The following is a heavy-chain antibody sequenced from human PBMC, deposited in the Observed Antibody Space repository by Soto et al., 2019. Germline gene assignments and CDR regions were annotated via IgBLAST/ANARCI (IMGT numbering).Heavy chain of an antibody. CDR1: GGTFSSYA. V-gene: IGHV1-69*06. Sequence: GASLKVSCKASGGTFSSYAISRVRQAPGQGLEWMGGIIPIFGTANYAQKFQGRVTITADKSTSTAYMELSSLRSEDTAVYYCARGDYDILTGYYQPRYYFDYWGQGTLVTVSS. CDR3: ARGDYDILTGYYQPRYYFDY. CDR2: IIPIFGTA. J-gene: IGHJ4*02. D-gene: IGHD3-9*01.